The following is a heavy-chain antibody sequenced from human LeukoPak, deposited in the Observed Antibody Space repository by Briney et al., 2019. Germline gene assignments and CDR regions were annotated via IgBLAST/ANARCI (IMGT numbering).Heavy chain of an antibody. CDR2: ISGTDSGT. CDR1: GFTFSKYA. V-gene: IGHV3-23*01. J-gene: IGHJ4*02. D-gene: IGHD2-15*01. Sequence: PGGSLRLSCATSGFTFSKYAMSWVRQAPGKRLEWVAAISGTDSGTYHADSVKGRFSISRDNSKNTVNLQMNRLRVEETGTYYCVNSDRGHCSGAICYPHDFWGQGILVTVAS. CDR3: VNSDRGHCSGAICYPHDF.